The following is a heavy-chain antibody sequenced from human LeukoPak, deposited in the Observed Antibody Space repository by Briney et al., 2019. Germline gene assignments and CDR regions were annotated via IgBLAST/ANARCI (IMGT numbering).Heavy chain of an antibody. Sequence: TLSLTCTVSGGSISSGDYYWSWIRQPPGKGLEWIGYIYYSGSTYYNPSLKSRVTISVDTSKNQFSLKLSSVTAADTAVYYCALGYCSSTSCSSLDYWGQGTLVTVSS. J-gene: IGHJ4*02. D-gene: IGHD2-2*01. CDR3: ALGYCSSTSCSSLDY. CDR1: GGSISSGDYY. V-gene: IGHV4-30-4*08. CDR2: IYYSGST.